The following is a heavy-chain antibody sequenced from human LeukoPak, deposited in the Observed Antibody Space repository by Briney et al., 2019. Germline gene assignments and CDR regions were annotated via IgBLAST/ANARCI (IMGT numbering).Heavy chain of an antibody. Sequence: SVKVSCKASGGTFISYAITWVRQAPGQGLECMGGIIPIFGTANYAQKFQGRVTITADESASTVYLELSSLRSDDTAVYYCARGIRGTRDHSYYHMDVWGKGTTVTVSS. J-gene: IGHJ6*03. D-gene: IGHD3-10*01. CDR2: IIPIFGTA. CDR1: GGTFISYA. V-gene: IGHV1-69*01. CDR3: ARGIRGTRDHSYYHMDV.